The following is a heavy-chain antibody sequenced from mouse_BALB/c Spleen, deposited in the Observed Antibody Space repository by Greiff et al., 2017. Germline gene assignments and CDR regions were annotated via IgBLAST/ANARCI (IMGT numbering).Heavy chain of an antibody. D-gene: IGHD1-1*01. Sequence: VQLQQSGAELVRPGTSVKVSCKASGYAFTNYLIEWVKQRPGQGLEWLGVINPGSGGTNYNEKFKGKATLTADKSSSTAYMQLSSLTSDDSAVYFGASFYYGSNYFDDWGKGTTLTVSS. CDR2: INPGSGGT. CDR3: ASFYYGSNYFDD. CDR1: GYAFTNYL. V-gene: IGHV1-54*01. J-gene: IGHJ2*01.